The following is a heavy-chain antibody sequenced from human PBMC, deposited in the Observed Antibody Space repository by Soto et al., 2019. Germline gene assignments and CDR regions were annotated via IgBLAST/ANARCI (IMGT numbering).Heavy chain of an antibody. CDR1: GFTFPNYA. Sequence: EVRLLESGGGLVQPGGSLRLSCAASGFTFPNYAMSWVRQAPGKGLEWVSVVTGRASSTYYADSVEGRFTISRDNSRNTLFLQINSLGAEDTAVYCCAKHLPSNKYQRLWADAFHIWGRGTNLTVSS. D-gene: IGHD2-2*01. CDR3: AKHLPSNKYQRLWADAFHI. V-gene: IGHV3-23*01. J-gene: IGHJ3*02. CDR2: VTGRASST.